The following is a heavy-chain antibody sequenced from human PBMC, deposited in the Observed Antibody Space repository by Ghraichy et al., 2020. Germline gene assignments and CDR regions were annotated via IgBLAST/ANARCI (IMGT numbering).Heavy chain of an antibody. CDR3: ARIRAAAAIPNYYYYYGMDV. CDR2: IIPIFGTA. J-gene: IGHJ6*02. CDR1: GGTFSSYA. D-gene: IGHD6-13*01. Sequence: SVKVSCKASGGTFSSYAINWVRQAPGQGLEWMGGIIPIFGTANYAQKFQGRVTITADESTSTAYMELSSLRSEDTAMYYCARIRAAAAIPNYYYYYGMDVWGQGTTVTVSS. V-gene: IGHV1-69*13.